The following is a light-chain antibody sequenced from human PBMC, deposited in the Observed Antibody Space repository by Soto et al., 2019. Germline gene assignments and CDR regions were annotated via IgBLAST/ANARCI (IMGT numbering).Light chain of an antibody. J-gene: IGLJ2*01. CDR3: SSYTSSSTLV. V-gene: IGLV2-14*03. CDR2: DVT. CDR1: STDVGSYNY. Sequence: QSVLTQPASVSGAPGQSSTISCTGTSTDVGSYNYVSWYQQHPGKAPKLMMYDVTNRPSGVSNRVSGSKSGNKASLNISGLQAEDEADYYCSSYTSSSTLVFGGGTKLTVL.